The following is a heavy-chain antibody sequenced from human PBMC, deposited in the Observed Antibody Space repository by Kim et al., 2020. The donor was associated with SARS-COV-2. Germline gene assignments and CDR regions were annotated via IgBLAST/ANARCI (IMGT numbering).Heavy chain of an antibody. V-gene: IGHV3-30*03. J-gene: IGHJ4*02. Sequence: YADAVNGRFTISRDNSKNTLYLQMNSLRAEDTAVYYCARPVAGTFGPGDYWGQGTLVTVSS. D-gene: IGHD6-19*01. CDR3: ARPVAGTFGPGDY.